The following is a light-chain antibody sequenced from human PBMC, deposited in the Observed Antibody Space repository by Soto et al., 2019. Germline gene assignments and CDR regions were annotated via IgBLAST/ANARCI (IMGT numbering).Light chain of an antibody. J-gene: IGKJ1*01. Sequence: EIVLTQSPGTLSLSPGEGATLSCRASQSVSTNFFAWYQQKPGQAPRLLIYGASTRATGIPDRFSGSGSGTDFPLTISRLEPEDFPVYYCQQYGRTSWTFGKGTKV. CDR3: QQYGRTSWT. V-gene: IGKV3-20*01. CDR1: QSVSTNF. CDR2: GAS.